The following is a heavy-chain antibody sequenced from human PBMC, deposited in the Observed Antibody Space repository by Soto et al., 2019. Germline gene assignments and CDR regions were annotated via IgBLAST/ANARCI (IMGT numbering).Heavy chain of an antibody. J-gene: IGHJ6*02. Sequence: SETLSLTCGVSGGSISSGGYSWSWIRQPPGKGLEWIGYIYHSGSTYYNPSLKSRVTISVDRSKNQFSLKLSSVTAADTAVYYCASVYYYDSSGYYGGYYGMDVWGQGTTVTVSS. CDR3: ASVYYYDSSGYYGGYYGMDV. CDR2: IYHSGST. CDR1: GGSISSGGYS. D-gene: IGHD3-22*01. V-gene: IGHV4-30-2*01.